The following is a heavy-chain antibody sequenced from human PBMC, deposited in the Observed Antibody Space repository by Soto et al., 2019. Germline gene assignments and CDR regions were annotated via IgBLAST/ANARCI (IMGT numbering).Heavy chain of an antibody. D-gene: IGHD2-8*02. J-gene: IGHJ4*02. CDR3: HSSGGVKRI. Sequence: QVQLVESGGGVVQPGRSLRLSCAASGFTFSSYAMHWVRQAPGKGLEWVAVISYDGSNKYYADSVKGRFTISRDNSNNTLYLQMNSLRAEDTAVYYCHSSGGVKRIGGQGTLVTVSS. CDR1: GFTFSSYA. CDR2: ISYDGSNK. V-gene: IGHV3-30-3*01.